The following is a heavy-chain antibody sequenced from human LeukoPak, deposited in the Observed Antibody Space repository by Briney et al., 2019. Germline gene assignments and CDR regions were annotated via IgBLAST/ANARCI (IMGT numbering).Heavy chain of an antibody. CDR2: ISWDGGST. Sequence: GGSLRLSCAASGFTFDDYTMHWVHQAPGKGLEWVSLISWDGGSTYYADSVKGRFTISRDNSKNSLYLQMNSLRTEDTALYYCAKGMDTAMVPNYYYYMDVWGKGTTVTVSS. D-gene: IGHD5-18*01. J-gene: IGHJ6*03. V-gene: IGHV3-43*01. CDR1: GFTFDDYT. CDR3: AKGMDTAMVPNYYYYMDV.